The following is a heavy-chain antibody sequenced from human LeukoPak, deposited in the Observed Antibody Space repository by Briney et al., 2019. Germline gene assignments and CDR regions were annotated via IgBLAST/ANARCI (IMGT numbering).Heavy chain of an antibody. CDR2: IYYSGST. V-gene: IGHV4-59*08. J-gene: IGHJ4*02. D-gene: IGHD3-10*01. CDR1: GGSISSYY. Sequence: SETLSLTCTVSGGSISSYYWSWIRQPPGKGLEWIGYIYYSGSTNYNPSLKSRVTISVDTSKNQFSLKLSSVTAADTAVYYCARTRDEYYYGSGSPYYFDYWGQGTLATVSS. CDR3: ARTRDEYYYGSGSPYYFDY.